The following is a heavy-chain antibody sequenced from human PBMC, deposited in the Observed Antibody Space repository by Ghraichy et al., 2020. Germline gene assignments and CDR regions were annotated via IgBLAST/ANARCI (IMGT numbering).Heavy chain of an antibody. V-gene: IGHV4-30-2*06. Sequence: LSLTCAVSGDSISSRGYSWNWIRQSPGKGLEWIGYISHGGDTSYNPSLKSRVIVSVDRSKNQFSLRLSSVTAADTAGYYCARGYGGTFGYWGQGTLVTVSS. CDR2: ISHGGDT. J-gene: IGHJ4*02. CDR3: ARGYGGTFGY. CDR1: GDSISSRGYS. D-gene: IGHD4-23*01.